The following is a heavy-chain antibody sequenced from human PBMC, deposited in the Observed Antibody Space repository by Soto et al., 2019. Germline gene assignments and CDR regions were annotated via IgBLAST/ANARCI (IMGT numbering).Heavy chain of an antibody. CDR3: ARDPVYGDYSSVAVSAAFDI. J-gene: IGHJ3*02. V-gene: IGHV3-21*01. Sequence: PGGSLRLSCAASGLTFSSYSMNWVRQAPGKGLEWVSSISSSSSYIYYADSVKGRFTISRDNAKNSLYLQMNSLRAEDTAVYYCARDPVYGDYSSVAVSAAFDIWGQGTMVTVSS. D-gene: IGHD4-17*01. CDR2: ISSSSSYI. CDR1: GLTFSSYS.